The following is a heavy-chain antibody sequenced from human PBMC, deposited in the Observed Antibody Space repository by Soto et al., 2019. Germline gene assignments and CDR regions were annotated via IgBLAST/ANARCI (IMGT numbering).Heavy chain of an antibody. V-gene: IGHV2-5*01. D-gene: IGHD3-10*01. CDR1: GFSLTTSGMT. J-gene: IGHJ4*02. CDR2: AYE. Sequence: SGPTLVNPAQTLTLTCTVSGFSLTTSGMTLDWIRQPPGKAPEWLALAYEYSPSLQSRLTFTKDTSKNQVVLTMTNVDPGDTATYYCTLRHGSSTGPIYWGQGIQVTVSS. CDR3: TLRHGSSTGPIY.